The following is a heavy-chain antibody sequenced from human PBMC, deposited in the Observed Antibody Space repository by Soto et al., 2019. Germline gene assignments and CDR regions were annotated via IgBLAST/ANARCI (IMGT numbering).Heavy chain of an antibody. CDR3: ARVYCGGDCFSGGDFDY. V-gene: IGHV1-18*01. Sequence: QVQLVQSGTEVKKAGSAVKVSCKTSGYTFTTYGISWIRQAPGQGLEWIAWISVYNGDTNYAQNVQGRVTMTTATLTTTAYLELRSLRSDDTAVYYCARVYCGGDCFSGGDFDYWGQGTLVTVS. CDR1: GYTFTTYG. J-gene: IGHJ4*02. CDR2: ISVYNGDT. D-gene: IGHD2-21*01.